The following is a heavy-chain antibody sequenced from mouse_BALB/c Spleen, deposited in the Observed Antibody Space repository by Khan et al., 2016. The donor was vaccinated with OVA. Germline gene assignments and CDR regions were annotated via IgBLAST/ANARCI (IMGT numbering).Heavy chain of an antibody. J-gene: IGHJ3*01. D-gene: IGHD1-3*01. CDR2: ITYRGST. CDR1: GYSIPSDYA. CDR3: ARDNYFAY. V-gene: IGHV3-2*02. Sequence: EVQLQESGPGLVKPSQSLSLTCTVTGYSIPSDYAWNWIRQFPGNKLEWMGFITYRGSTAYHPSLKSRMSITLDTSKNQFFLHLNSVTPEDTATYYCARDNYFAYWGQGTLVTVSA.